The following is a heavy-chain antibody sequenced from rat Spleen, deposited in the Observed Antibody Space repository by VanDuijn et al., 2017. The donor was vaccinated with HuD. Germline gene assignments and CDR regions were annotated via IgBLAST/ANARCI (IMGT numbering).Heavy chain of an antibody. D-gene: IGHD1-2*01. J-gene: IGHJ2*01. Sequence: QVQLKESGPGLAQPSQTLSLTCTVSGFSLTSYHVSWVRQPPGKGLECMGVMWSGGSTAYHSARKSRLSISRDTSKSQVFLKMSRLQTEDTATYYCARESDRENYYYGSWGYWGQGVMVTVSS. V-gene: IGHV2-43*01. CDR3: ARESDRENYYYGSWGY. CDR2: MWSGGST. CDR1: GFSLTSYH.